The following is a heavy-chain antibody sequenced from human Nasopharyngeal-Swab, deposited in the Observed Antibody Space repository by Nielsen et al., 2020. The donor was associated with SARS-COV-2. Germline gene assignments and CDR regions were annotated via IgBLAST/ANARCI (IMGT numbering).Heavy chain of an antibody. CDR3: ARGVATIQYYGMDV. V-gene: IGHV4-30-4*01. CDR2: IYYSGST. CDR1: GGSISSGDYY. D-gene: IGHD5-12*01. J-gene: IGHJ6*02. Sequence: SETLSLTCTVSGGSISSGDYYWSWLRQPPGKGLEWIGYIYYSGSTYYNPSLKSRVTISVDTSKNQFSLKLSSVTAADTAVYYCARGVATIQYYGMDVWGQGTTVTVSS.